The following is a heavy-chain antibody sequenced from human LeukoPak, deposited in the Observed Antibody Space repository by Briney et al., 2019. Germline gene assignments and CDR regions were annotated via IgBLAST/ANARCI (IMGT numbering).Heavy chain of an antibody. V-gene: IGHV3-21*01. D-gene: IGHD1-14*01. CDR3: ARFSAGTLHRFDY. Sequence: PGGSLRLSCAASGFTFSNYAMNWVRQAPGKGLEWVSSISSSSSYIYYADSVKGRFTISRDNAKNSLYLQMNSLRAEDTAVYYCARFSAGTLHRFDYWGQGTLVTVSS. CDR1: GFTFSNYA. CDR2: ISSSSSYI. J-gene: IGHJ4*02.